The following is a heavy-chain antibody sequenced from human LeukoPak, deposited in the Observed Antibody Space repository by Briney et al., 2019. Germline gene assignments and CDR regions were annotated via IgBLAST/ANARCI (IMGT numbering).Heavy chain of an antibody. V-gene: IGHV4-59*01. Sequence: SETLSLTCNVSGGSISPYYWSWIRQPPGKGLEWIGHIYYSGSTNYNPSLESRVTISIDTSKNQFSLKLSSVTAADTAVYYCATRRSVAGAEWFDPWGQGTLVTVSS. CDR3: ATRRSVAGAEWFDP. CDR1: GGSISPYY. D-gene: IGHD6-13*01. J-gene: IGHJ5*02. CDR2: IYYSGST.